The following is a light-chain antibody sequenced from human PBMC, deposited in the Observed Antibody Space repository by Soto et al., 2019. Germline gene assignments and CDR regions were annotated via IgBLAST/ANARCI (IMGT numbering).Light chain of an antibody. CDR1: SGDVGSYNL. J-gene: IGLJ2*01. CDR2: EGS. Sequence: QSALTQPASVSGSPGQSITISCTGTSGDVGSYNLVSWYQQHPGKAPKLMIYEGSKRPSGVSNRFSGSKSGNTASLTISGLQAEDEADYHCCSYAGSSTLGVFGGGTKLTVL. V-gene: IGLV2-23*01. CDR3: CSYAGSSTLGV.